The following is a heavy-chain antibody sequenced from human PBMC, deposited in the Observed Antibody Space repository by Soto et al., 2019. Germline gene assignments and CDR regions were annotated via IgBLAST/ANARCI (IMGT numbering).Heavy chain of an antibody. D-gene: IGHD1-26*01. J-gene: IGHJ4*02. CDR3: ARRGSGSYYDY. CDR2: ISGSGDST. CDR1: GFTFSSYA. V-gene: IGHV3-23*01. Sequence: EVQLLESGGGLVQPGGSLRLSCAASGFTFSSYAMRWVRQAPGKGLEWVSAISGSGDSTYYADSVKGRFTVSRDTSKNTLYLHMNSLRAEDTAVYYGARRGSGSYYDYWGQGTLVTVSS.